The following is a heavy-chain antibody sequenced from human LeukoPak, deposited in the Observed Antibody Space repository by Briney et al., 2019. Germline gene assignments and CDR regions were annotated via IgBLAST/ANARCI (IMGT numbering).Heavy chain of an antibody. Sequence: SETLSLTCTVSGGSISSYYWSWIRQPPGKGLEWIGYIYYSGSTNYNPSLKSRVTISVDTSQNQFSLKMTSVSAADTGAYYCARGGTWPVRYDYWGQGTLVTVSA. CDR1: GGSISSYY. V-gene: IGHV4-59*12. CDR3: ARGGTWPVRYDY. J-gene: IGHJ4*02. CDR2: IYYSGST.